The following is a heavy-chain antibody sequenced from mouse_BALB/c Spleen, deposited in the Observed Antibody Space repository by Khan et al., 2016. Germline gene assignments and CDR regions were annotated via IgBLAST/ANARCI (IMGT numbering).Heavy chain of an antibody. CDR3: AKNRDPGNFDG. Sequence: QVQLQQSGPGLVQPSQSLSITCTVSGFSLTSYGVHWVRQSPGKGLEWLGVLWRGGSTDYTAAFMSRLSITKDNSKSQVFFKMNSLQADDTAIYYCAKNRDPGNFDGWGAGTAVTVSS. CDR2: LWRGGST. CDR1: GFSLTSYG. D-gene: IGHD3-3*01. J-gene: IGHJ1*01. V-gene: IGHV2-5*01.